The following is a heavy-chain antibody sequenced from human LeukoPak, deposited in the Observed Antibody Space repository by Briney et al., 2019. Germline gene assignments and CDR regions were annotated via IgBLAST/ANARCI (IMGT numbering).Heavy chain of an antibody. Sequence: SLKVSCKASVCTFTRYAINWLRPPPGQGLEWMGRIIPIFGTANHARKFQGRVTITGDKSTSTGYMALSSLSSEGTGAYFCARARYSRSMPVVAAAAALDYWGQGTLVTVSS. D-gene: IGHD6-13*01. CDR1: VCTFTRYA. V-gene: IGHV1-69*06. CDR2: IIPIFGTA. CDR3: ARARYSRSMPVVAAAAALDY. J-gene: IGHJ4*02.